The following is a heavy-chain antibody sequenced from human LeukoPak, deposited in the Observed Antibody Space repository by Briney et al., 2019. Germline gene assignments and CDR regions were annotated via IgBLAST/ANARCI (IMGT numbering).Heavy chain of an antibody. CDR2: VSYDGSGE. Sequence: PGGSLRLSCAASGFIFRSYPMHWVRQAPGKGLEWVAVVSYDGSGENYGDSVNGRFTISRDNSKNTLYLQMNSLRAEDTAVFYCARDGVGTAFDLWGQGTMVTVSS. CDR3: ARDGVGTAFDL. J-gene: IGHJ3*01. D-gene: IGHD1-26*01. V-gene: IGHV3-30*01. CDR1: GFIFRSYP.